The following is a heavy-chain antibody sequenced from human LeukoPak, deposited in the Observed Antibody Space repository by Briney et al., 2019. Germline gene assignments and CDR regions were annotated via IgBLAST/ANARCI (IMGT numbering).Heavy chain of an antibody. D-gene: IGHD6-13*01. V-gene: IGHV1-2*02. CDR2: INPNSGGT. J-gene: IGHJ5*02. Sequence: ASVKVSCKASGCTFTGYYMHWVRQAPGQGLEWMGWINPNSGGTNYAQKFQGRVTMTRGTSISTAYMELSRLRSDDTAVYYCARVGEDSSRWYYNWFDPWGQGTLVTVSS. CDR1: GCTFTGYY. CDR3: ARVGEDSSRWYYNWFDP.